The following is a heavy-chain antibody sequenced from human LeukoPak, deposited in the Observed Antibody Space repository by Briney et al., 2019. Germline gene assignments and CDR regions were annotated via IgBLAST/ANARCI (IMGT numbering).Heavy chain of an antibody. Sequence: SETLSLTCAVYGGSFSGYYWSWIRQPPGKGLEWIGEINHSGSTNYSPSLKSRVTISVDTSKNQFSLKLSSVTAADPAVYYCASRGTGVTFDYWGQGTLVTVSS. V-gene: IGHV4-34*01. J-gene: IGHJ4*02. CDR1: GGSFSGYY. D-gene: IGHD3/OR15-3a*01. CDR2: INHSGST. CDR3: ASRGTGVTFDY.